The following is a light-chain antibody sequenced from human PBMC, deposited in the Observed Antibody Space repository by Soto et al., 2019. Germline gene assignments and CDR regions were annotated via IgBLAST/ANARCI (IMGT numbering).Light chain of an antibody. CDR1: SSNIGSNT. CDR2: SNN. CDR3: AAWDDTLNGYV. Sequence: VLTQPPSTSGTPGQRVTFSCSGGSSNIGSNTVNWYQHLPGTAPKLLIYSNNQRPSGVPDRFSGSKSGTSASLPVSGLQSEDEADYYCAAWDDTLNGYVFGTGTKLTVL. J-gene: IGLJ1*01. V-gene: IGLV1-44*01.